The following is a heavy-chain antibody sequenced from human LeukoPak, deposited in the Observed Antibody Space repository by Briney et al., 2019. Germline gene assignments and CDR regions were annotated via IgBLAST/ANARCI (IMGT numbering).Heavy chain of an antibody. Sequence: ASVKVSCKASGYTFTSYDINWVRQATGQGLEWMGWISAYNGNTNYAQKLQGRVTMTTDTSTSTAYMELRSLRSDDTAVYYCARDRSGYCSGGSCYPGDYWGQGTLVTVSS. CDR1: GYTFTSYD. J-gene: IGHJ4*02. V-gene: IGHV1-18*01. CDR3: ARDRSGYCSGGSCYPGDY. D-gene: IGHD2-15*01. CDR2: ISAYNGNT.